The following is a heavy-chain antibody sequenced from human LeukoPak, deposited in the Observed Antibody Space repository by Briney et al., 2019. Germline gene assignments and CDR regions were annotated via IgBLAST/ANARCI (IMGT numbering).Heavy chain of an antibody. Sequence: ASVKVSCKASGYTLTGYYLHWVRQAPGQGLEWVGWINPNTGATHSAQKFQGRITMTRDTSISTAYMDLSRLRSDDTAVYYCARDRVGSGWPRPYYFEVWGQGTLVTVSS. CDR1: GYTLTGYY. CDR2: INPNTGAT. D-gene: IGHD6-19*01. J-gene: IGHJ4*02. CDR3: ARDRVGSGWPRPYYFEV. V-gene: IGHV1-2*02.